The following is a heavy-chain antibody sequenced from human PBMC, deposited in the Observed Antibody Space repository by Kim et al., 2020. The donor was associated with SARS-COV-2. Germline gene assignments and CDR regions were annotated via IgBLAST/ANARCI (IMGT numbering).Heavy chain of an antibody. Sequence: DVSETQYVDSGKGRFTLSRDNAMDSFYLQMNGLRVEDTAVYYCMGTGTYSYWGQGTLVTVSS. J-gene: IGHJ4*02. D-gene: IGHD2-21*02. CDR2: DVSET. V-gene: IGHV3-7*01. CDR3: MGTGTYSY.